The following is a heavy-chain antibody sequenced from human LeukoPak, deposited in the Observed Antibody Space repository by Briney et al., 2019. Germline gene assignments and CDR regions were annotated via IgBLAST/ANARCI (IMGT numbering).Heavy chain of an antibody. V-gene: IGHV4-30-4*07. CDR1: GGSISSGGYS. CDR3: ARNGYGSGSSW. D-gene: IGHD3-10*01. J-gene: IGHJ4*02. Sequence: PSQTLSLTCAVSGGSISSGGYSWSWIRQPPGKGLEWIGYIYYSGSTNYNPSLKSRVTISLDTSKNQFSLKLTSVTAADTAVYYCARNGYGSGSSWWGQGTLVTVSS. CDR2: IYYSGST.